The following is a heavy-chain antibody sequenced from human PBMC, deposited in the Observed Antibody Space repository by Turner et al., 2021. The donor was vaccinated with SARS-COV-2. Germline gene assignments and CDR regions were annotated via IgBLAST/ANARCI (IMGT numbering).Heavy chain of an antibody. J-gene: IGHJ4*02. CDR2: ISSSRSPT. CDR1: GFTFSSYS. CDR3: ARDLGSIAVAN. Sequence: VQPVESGGSVVPPGGVLRTSLAASGFTFSSYSSNWVRQAPGKGLVWVAYISSSRSPTYYADSVKGRFTITRDNAKNSLYLQMNSLRAEDTAVYYCARDLGSIAVANWGQGTLVTVSS. V-gene: IGHV3-48*01. D-gene: IGHD6-19*01.